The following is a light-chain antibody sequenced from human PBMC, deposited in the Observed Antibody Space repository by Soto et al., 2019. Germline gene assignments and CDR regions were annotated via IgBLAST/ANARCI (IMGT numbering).Light chain of an antibody. CDR2: EGT. Sequence: QSVLTQPASVSGSPGQSITISCSGTTSDVGGYNLVSWYQQHTAKAPKLLIYEGTQRPSGVSSRFPGSKSGNTASPTISGLQAEDEADYYCCSYASSSSYVFGTGTKVTVL. V-gene: IGLV2-23*01. CDR1: TSDVGGYNL. J-gene: IGLJ1*01. CDR3: CSYASSSSYV.